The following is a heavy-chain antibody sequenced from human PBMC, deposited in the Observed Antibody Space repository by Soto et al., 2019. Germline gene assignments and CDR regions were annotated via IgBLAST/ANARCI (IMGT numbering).Heavy chain of an antibody. CDR1: GFTVSSNY. CDR3: AREIASGWNAFDQ. CDR2: LYSGGST. D-gene: IGHD6-19*01. J-gene: IGHJ4*02. Sequence: EVQLVESGGGLVRPGGSLRLSCEASGFTVSSNYMNWVRQAPGKGLEWLSVLYSGGSTYYADSVKGRFTISRDNSKNKLYLLMGSLRAEDTAVYYCAREIASGWNAFDQWGQGTLVTVSS. V-gene: IGHV3-66*01.